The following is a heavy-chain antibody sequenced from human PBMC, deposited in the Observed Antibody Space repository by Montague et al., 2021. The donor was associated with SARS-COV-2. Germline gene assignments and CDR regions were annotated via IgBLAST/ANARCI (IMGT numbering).Heavy chain of an antibody. D-gene: IGHD1-26*01. V-gene: IGHV4-39*01. CDR3: AIEVGAMVYYYGMDV. CDR2: IYYSGST. CDR1: GGSISSYY. Sequence: SETLSLTCTVSGGSISSYYWGWIRQPPGKGLEWIGSIYYSGSTYYNPSLKSRVTISVDTSKNQFSLKLSSVTAADTAVYYCAIEVGAMVYYYGMDVWGQGTTVTVSS. J-gene: IGHJ6*02.